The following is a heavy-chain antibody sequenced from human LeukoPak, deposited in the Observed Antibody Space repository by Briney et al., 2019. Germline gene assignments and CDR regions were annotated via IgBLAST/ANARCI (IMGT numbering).Heavy chain of an antibody. V-gene: IGHV3-23*01. D-gene: IGHD4-17*01. Sequence: GGSLRLSCAASGFTFSSYAMSWVRQAPGKGLEWVSAISGSGVSTYYADSVKGRFTISRDNSKNTLYLQMNRLTAVDTAVYYCAPWEPLQTTVTTSDSWGQGTLVTVSS. CDR3: APWEPLQTTVTTSDS. CDR2: ISGSGVST. CDR1: GFTFSSYA. J-gene: IGHJ4*02.